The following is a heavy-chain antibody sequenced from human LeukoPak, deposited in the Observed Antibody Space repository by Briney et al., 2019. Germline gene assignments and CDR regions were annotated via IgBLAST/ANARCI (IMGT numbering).Heavy chain of an antibody. CDR3: ARDRLWFGESVSDAFDI. Sequence: GGSLRLSCAASGFTFSSYSMNWVRQAPGKGLEWVSSISSSSSYIYYADSVKGRFTISRDNAKNSLYLQMNSLRAEDTAVYYCARDRLWFGESVSDAFDIWGQGTMVTVSS. CDR2: ISSSSSYI. CDR1: GFTFSSYS. J-gene: IGHJ3*02. D-gene: IGHD3-10*01. V-gene: IGHV3-21*01.